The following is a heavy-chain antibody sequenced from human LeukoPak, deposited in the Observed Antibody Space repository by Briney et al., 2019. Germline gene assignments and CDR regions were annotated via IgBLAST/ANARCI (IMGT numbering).Heavy chain of an antibody. Sequence: SQTLSLTCAVSGGSISSGGYSWSWIRQPPGKGLEWIGYIYHSGSTYYNPSLKSRVTISVDTSKNQFSLKLSSVTAADTAVYYCARAGVWFGGNDAFDIWGQGTMVTVSS. D-gene: IGHD3-10*01. CDR1: GGSISSGGYS. CDR2: IYHSGST. J-gene: IGHJ3*02. V-gene: IGHV4-30-2*01. CDR3: ARAGVWFGGNDAFDI.